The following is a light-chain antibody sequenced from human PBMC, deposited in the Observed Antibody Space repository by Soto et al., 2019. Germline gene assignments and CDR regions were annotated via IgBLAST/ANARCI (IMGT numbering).Light chain of an antibody. CDR1: QSVATY. Sequence: EIVLTQSPATLSLSPGQRATLSCRASQSVATYLAWYQQKLGQAPRLLIYDASKRATGVPARFIGSGSGTDFTLTVSSLEPEDFAVYYCQHYGASPYTFGQGTELEIK. J-gene: IGKJ2*01. V-gene: IGKV3-11*01. CDR3: QHYGASPYT. CDR2: DAS.